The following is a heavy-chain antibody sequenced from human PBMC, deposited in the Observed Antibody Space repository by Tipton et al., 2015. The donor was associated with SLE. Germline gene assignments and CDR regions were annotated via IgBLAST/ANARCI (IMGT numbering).Heavy chain of an antibody. CDR2: IYYSGST. J-gene: IGHJ4*02. D-gene: IGHD5-12*01. CDR3: AQMGYSGYDYFDY. V-gene: IGHV4-59*12. Sequence: TLSLTCAVSGASFSANYWGWIRQPPGKGLEWIGYIYYSGSTNYNPSLKSRVTISVDTSKNHFSLKLSSVTAADTAVYYCAQMGYSGYDYFDYWGQGTLVTVSS. CDR1: GASFSANY.